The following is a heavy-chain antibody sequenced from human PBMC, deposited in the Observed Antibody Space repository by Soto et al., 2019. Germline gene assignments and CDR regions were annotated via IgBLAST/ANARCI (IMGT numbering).Heavy chain of an antibody. CDR3: ARAGSRIVVPAAMFYYYYYMDV. CDR1: GGSISSSSYY. V-gene: IGHV4-39*01. J-gene: IGHJ6*03. D-gene: IGHD2-2*01. Sequence: SETLSLTCTVSGGSISSSSYYWGWIRQPPGKGLEWIGSIYYRGSTYYNPSLKSRVTISVDTSKNQFSLKLSSVTDADTAVYYCARAGSRIVVPAAMFYYYYYMDVWGKGTTVTVSS. CDR2: IYYRGST.